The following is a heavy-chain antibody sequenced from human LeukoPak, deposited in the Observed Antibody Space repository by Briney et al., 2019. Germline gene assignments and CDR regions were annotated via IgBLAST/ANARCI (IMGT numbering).Heavy chain of an antibody. Sequence: ASVKVSCKASGYTFTGYYMHWVRQAPGQGLEWMGWINPNSGGTNYAQKFQGRVTMTRDTSISTAYMELSRLRSDDTAVYYCARGSHLKTTVTPAENFQHWGQGTLVTVSS. J-gene: IGHJ1*01. CDR3: ARGSHLKTTVTPAENFQH. V-gene: IGHV1-2*02. CDR1: GYTFTGYY. CDR2: INPNSGGT. D-gene: IGHD4-17*01.